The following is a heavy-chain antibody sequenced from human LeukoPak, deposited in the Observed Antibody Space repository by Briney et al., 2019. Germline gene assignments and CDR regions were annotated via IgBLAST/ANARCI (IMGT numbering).Heavy chain of an antibody. CDR1: GFTFSSYA. CDR3: ARARALARQGDAFDI. CDR2: ISYDGSNK. Sequence: GGSLRLSCAASGFTFSSYAMHWVRQAPGKGLEWVAVISYDGSNKYYADSVKGRFTISRDNSKNTLYLQMNSLRAEDTTVYYCARARALARQGDAFDIWGQGTMVTVSS. V-gene: IGHV3-30*04. J-gene: IGHJ3*02.